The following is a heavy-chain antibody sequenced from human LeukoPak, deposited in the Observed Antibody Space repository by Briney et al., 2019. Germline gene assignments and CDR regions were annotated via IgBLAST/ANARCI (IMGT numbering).Heavy chain of an antibody. CDR3: ARHGGFLEWLFSFDS. V-gene: IGHV4-59*08. Sequence: SETLSLTCSVSGGSICPYYWSWLRQPPGKGLEWIGYIYNSGSTNYSPSLKSRVTISMDTSKNQLSLQLTSVTAADKAVSYCARHGGFLEWLFSFDSWGQGTLVTVSS. D-gene: IGHD3-3*01. J-gene: IGHJ4*02. CDR1: GGSICPYY. CDR2: IYNSGST.